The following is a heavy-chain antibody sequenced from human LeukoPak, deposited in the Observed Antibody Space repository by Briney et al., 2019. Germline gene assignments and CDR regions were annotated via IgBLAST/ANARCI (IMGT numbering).Heavy chain of an antibody. Sequence: SETLSLTCTVSGGSISSGGYYWSWIRQHPGKGLEWIGYIYYSGSTYYNPSLKSRVTISVDTSKNQFSLKLSSVTAADTAVYYCARVLAAAGISLYNWSDPWGQGTLVTVSS. D-gene: IGHD6-13*01. CDR2: IYYSGST. V-gene: IGHV4-31*03. CDR3: ARVLAAAGISLYNWSDP. J-gene: IGHJ5*02. CDR1: GGSISSGGYY.